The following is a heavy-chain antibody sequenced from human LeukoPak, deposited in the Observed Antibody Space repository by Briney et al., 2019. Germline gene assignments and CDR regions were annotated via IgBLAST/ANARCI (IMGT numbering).Heavy chain of an antibody. CDR3: AREADSSGWYGDAFDI. Sequence: PSETLSLTCTVSGGSISSYYWSWIRQPPGKGLEWIGYIYYSGSTNYNPSLKSRVTISVDTSKNQFSLKLSSVTAADTAVYYCAREADSSGWYGDAFDIWGQGTMATVSS. J-gene: IGHJ3*02. CDR2: IYYSGST. D-gene: IGHD6-19*01. V-gene: IGHV4-59*01. CDR1: GGSISSYY.